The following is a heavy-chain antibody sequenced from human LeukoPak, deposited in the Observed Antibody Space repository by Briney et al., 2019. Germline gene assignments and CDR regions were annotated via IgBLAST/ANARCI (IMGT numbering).Heavy chain of an antibody. CDR2: IRNDGDVK. CDR1: GFTFSDFG. V-gene: IGHV3-30*02. CDR3: AKDLTITFGGVIVSPDY. Sequence: GSLRLSCAASGFTFSDFGIQWVRQTPGKGLEWVAFIRNDGDVKYYADSVKGRFTISRDNSKNTLYLQMNSLRAEDTAVYYCAKDLTITFGGVIVSPDYWGQGTLVTVSS. J-gene: IGHJ4*02. D-gene: IGHD3-16*02.